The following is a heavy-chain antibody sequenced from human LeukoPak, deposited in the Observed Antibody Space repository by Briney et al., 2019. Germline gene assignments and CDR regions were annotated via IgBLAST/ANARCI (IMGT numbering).Heavy chain of an antibody. Sequence: ASVKVSCKGSGYTFTSYDINWVRQATGQGLEWMGWMNPNSGNTGYAQKFQGRVTMTTNTSISTAYMELSSLRSEDTAVYYCARWSLWELQAFDMWGQGTMVTVSS. V-gene: IGHV1-8*01. D-gene: IGHD1-26*01. CDR3: ARWSLWELQAFDM. J-gene: IGHJ3*02. CDR1: GYTFTSYD. CDR2: MNPNSGNT.